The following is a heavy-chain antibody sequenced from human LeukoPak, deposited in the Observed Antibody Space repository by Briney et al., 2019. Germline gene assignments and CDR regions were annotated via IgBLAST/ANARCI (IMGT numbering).Heavy chain of an antibody. Sequence: ASVKVSCKASGYTFTSYAMHWVRQAPGQRLEWMGWINAGNGNTKYSQKFQGRVTITRDTSASTAYMELSSLRSEDTAVYYCARSTYYYDSSGYYNNYFDYWGQGTPVTVSS. J-gene: IGHJ4*02. V-gene: IGHV1-3*01. CDR1: GYTFTSYA. CDR3: ARSTYYYDSSGYYNNYFDY. D-gene: IGHD3-22*01. CDR2: INAGNGNT.